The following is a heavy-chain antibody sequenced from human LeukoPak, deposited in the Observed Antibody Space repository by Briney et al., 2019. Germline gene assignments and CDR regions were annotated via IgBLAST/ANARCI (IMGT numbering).Heavy chain of an antibody. Sequence: GGSLRLSCAASGFTVSSNYMSWVRQAPGKGLEWVSVIYSGGSTYYADSVKGRFTISRDNSKNTLYLQMNSLRAEDTAVYYCARVRSSGWYRLDYFDYWGQGTLVTVSS. CDR3: ARVRSSGWYRLDYFDY. CDR1: GFTVSSNY. D-gene: IGHD6-19*01. CDR2: IYSGGST. J-gene: IGHJ4*02. V-gene: IGHV3-53*01.